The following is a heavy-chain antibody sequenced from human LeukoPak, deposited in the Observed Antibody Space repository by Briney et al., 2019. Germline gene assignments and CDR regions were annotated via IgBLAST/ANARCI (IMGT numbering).Heavy chain of an antibody. Sequence: GGSLRLSCAASGFTFSTYWMHWLRQAPGKGLVWVTRTNSDGSSTVYADSVKGRFTISRDNAKNKLYLQMNSLRAEDTAVYYCAKDLFSDSSGYYAFDSWGQGTLVTVSS. J-gene: IGHJ4*02. CDR1: GFTFSTYW. V-gene: IGHV3-74*01. D-gene: IGHD3-22*01. CDR2: TNSDGSST. CDR3: AKDLFSDSSGYYAFDS.